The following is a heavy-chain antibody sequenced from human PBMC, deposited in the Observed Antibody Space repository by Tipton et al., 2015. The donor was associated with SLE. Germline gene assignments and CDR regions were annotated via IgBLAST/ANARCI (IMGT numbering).Heavy chain of an antibody. Sequence: QVQLVRSGVEVTKPGASVKVTCKASGYTFIHKGISWVRQAPGQGLEFMGWISVYNGYTNYAQKFQGRVTLTTDTSTSTAYMELRSRRSDDTAVYYSARVVVGAFDYCGQGTLVTVSS. D-gene: IGHD2-15*01. CDR3: ARVVVGAFDY. CDR1: GYTFIHKG. J-gene: IGHJ4*02. V-gene: IGHV1-18*01. CDR2: ISVYNGYT.